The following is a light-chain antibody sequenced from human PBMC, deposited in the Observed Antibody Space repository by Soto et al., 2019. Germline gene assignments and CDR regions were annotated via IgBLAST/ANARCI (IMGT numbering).Light chain of an antibody. CDR1: QSISGY. Sequence: EIVMTQSPATLSLSPGERATLSCRASQSISGYLAWYQQKPGQAPRLLIYDASTRATGIPARFSGSGSGTEFTLTISSLQSEDFAVYYCHQYNNWPRTFGQGTKLEIK. CDR2: DAS. J-gene: IGKJ2*01. V-gene: IGKV3-15*01. CDR3: HQYNNWPRT.